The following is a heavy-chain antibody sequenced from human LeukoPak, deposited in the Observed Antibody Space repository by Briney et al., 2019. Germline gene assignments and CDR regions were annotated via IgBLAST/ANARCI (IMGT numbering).Heavy chain of an antibody. CDR3: ARSSGYNDAFDI. CDR2: IIPIFGTA. CDR1: GGTFSSYA. V-gene: IGHV1-69*13. J-gene: IGHJ3*02. Sequence: GASVKVSCKASGGTFSSYAISWVRQAPGQGLEWMGGIIPIFGTANYAQKFQGRVTITADESTSTAYMELSSLRSEDTAVYYCARSSGYNDAFDIWGQGTMVTVSS. D-gene: IGHD5-12*01.